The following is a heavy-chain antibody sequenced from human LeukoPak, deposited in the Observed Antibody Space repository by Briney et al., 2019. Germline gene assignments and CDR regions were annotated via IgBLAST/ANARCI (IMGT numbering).Heavy chain of an antibody. Sequence: PAGGSLRLSCAPSGFTLVDYGLSWVRRAPGKGLEWLCAINYNGAITDYADSVKGRFTISRDNAKNSLYLRMDSLRAEDTALYYCARDRLGPSLSVSHFDLWGQGTLVTVSS. CDR1: GFTLVDYG. V-gene: IGHV3-20*04. J-gene: IGHJ4*02. CDR3: ARDRLGPSLSVSHFDL. CDR2: INYNGAIT. D-gene: IGHD3-3*02.